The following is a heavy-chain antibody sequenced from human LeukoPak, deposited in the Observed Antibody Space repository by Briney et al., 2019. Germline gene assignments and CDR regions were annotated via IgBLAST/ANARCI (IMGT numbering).Heavy chain of an antibody. Sequence: GASVTVSCKASGYTFTTFGITWARQAPGRGLEWMGRISTYNGNTNYAQNLQGRVTMTTDTSTYTVYMELRSLTSDDTAVYYCARVGSDCGGGNCYWGQGTLVTVSS. CDR1: GYTFTTFG. D-gene: IGHD2-15*01. J-gene: IGHJ4*02. V-gene: IGHV1-18*01. CDR3: ARVGSDCGGGNCY. CDR2: ISTYNGNT.